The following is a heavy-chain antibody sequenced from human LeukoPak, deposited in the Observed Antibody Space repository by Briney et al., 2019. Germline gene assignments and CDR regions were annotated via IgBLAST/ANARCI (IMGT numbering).Heavy chain of an antibody. V-gene: IGHV5-51*01. Sequence: GESLKISCKGSGYSFTSYWLGWVRQMPGKGLEWLGIIYPGDSDTRYSPSFQGQVTISADKSISTAYLQWSSLKASDTAMYYCARHFYYDSSGYLFDYWGQGTLVTVSS. CDR1: GYSFTSYW. CDR3: ARHFYYDSSGYLFDY. D-gene: IGHD3-22*01. CDR2: IYPGDSDT. J-gene: IGHJ4*02.